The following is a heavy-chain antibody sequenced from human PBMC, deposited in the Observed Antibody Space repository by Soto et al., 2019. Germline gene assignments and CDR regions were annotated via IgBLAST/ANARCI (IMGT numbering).Heavy chain of an antibody. CDR3: AGYCNSSICPEDQYFALEV. CDR2: ISYGGST. J-gene: IGHJ6*02. D-gene: IGHD2-2*01. V-gene: IGHV4-59*01. CDR1: VPFTHTYY. Sequence: ATLSHTCDFCVPFTHTYYWNCIRQSPGKGLAWIGYISYGGSTNYNPSLESRVTISLDTSKKQVSLKLSSVSAADTARYFCAGYCNSSICPEDQYFALEVWGQGTRV.